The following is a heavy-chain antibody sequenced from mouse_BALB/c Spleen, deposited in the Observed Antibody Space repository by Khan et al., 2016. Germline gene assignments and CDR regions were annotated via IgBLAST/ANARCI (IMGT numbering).Heavy chain of an antibody. J-gene: IGHJ1*01. Sequence: QVQLQQSGAELMKPGASVKISCKATGYTFSSYWIEWVKQRPGHGLEWIGEILPGSGSTNYNEKFKGKATFTADTSSNTAYMQLSSRTAEDTAVYCCARKGIATARYFDVWGAGTTVTVSS. CDR3: ARKGIATARYFDV. CDR2: ILPGSGST. CDR1: GYTFSSYW. V-gene: IGHV1-9*01. D-gene: IGHD1-2*01.